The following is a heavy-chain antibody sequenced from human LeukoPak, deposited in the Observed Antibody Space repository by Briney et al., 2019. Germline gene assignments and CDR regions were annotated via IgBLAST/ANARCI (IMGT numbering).Heavy chain of an antibody. CDR1: GGSFSGYS. V-gene: IGHV4-34*01. J-gene: IGHJ5*02. Sequence: SETLSLTCAVYGGSFSGYSWSWIRQPSGKGLEWIGEINHSGTTNYNPSLKSRVTISLDTSKNQFSLKLSSVTAADTAVCYCARDRPVAGANWFDPWGQGALVTVSS. CDR3: ARDRPVAGANWFDP. D-gene: IGHD6-13*01. CDR2: INHSGTT.